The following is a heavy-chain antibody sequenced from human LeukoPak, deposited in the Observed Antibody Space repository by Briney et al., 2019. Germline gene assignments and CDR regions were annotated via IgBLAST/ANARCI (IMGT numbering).Heavy chain of an antibody. D-gene: IGHD3-16*02. Sequence: PGGSLRLSCAASGFTLRTYGMHWVRQAPGKGLEWVAVISYDGSNKYYADSVKGRFTISRDNSKNTLYLQMNSLRAEDTAVYYCARDRIGGFDYWGQGTLVTVSS. V-gene: IGHV3-30*03. CDR1: GFTLRTYG. J-gene: IGHJ4*02. CDR3: ARDRIGGFDY. CDR2: ISYDGSNK.